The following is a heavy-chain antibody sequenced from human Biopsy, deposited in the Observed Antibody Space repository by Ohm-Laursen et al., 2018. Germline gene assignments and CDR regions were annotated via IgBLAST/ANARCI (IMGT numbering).Heavy chain of an antibody. Sequence: SETLSLTCTVSGASVNTFDFYWAWIRQPPGKGLEWIGYIFYSGTTKYNPSLQRRVRLSLDTANNQFSLTLRSVSAADTATYYLARAYSYGAGSFYSPGREVGGQGPTVSV. CDR3: ARAYSYGAGSFYSPGREV. CDR1: GASVNTFDFY. J-gene: IGHJ6*02. CDR2: IFYSGTT. V-gene: IGHV4-61*08. D-gene: IGHD3-10*01.